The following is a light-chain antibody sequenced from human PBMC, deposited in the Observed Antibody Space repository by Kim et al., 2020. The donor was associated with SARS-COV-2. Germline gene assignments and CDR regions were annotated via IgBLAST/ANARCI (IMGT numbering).Light chain of an antibody. V-gene: IGKV1-13*02. Sequence: AIQLAQSPSSLSASVGDRVTITCRASQGIGTSLAWYRQRPGKAPQLLMEGTSTLESGVPSGFTGSGSETDFILPISSLQPEDFATYYCQQFKSFPPTFGQGTKVDIK. CDR1: QGIGTS. CDR2: GTS. CDR3: QQFKSFPPT. J-gene: IGKJ1*01.